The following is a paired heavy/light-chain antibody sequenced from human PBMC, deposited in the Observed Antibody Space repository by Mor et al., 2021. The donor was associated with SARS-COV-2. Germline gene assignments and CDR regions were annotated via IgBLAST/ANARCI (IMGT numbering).Light chain of an antibody. J-gene: IGLJ3*02. CDR2: RDD. CDR3: QVWDTTIWV. CDR1: TIGGIN. Sequence: SYELTQPLSMSVALGQTATITCGVNTIGGINWYQQRPGQAPVLVVYRDDYRPSGIPERFSGSKSGNTATLTISRVQAEDEADYYCQVWDTTIWVFGGGTKLSVL. V-gene: IGLV3-9*01.
Heavy chain of an antibody. V-gene: IGHV3-30-3*01. D-gene: IGHD3-10*01. J-gene: IGHJ4*02. CDR3: ARGRGSRKGAAFDY. CDR1: GFTITSYP. Sequence: QVQLVESGGGVVQPGRSLRLSCAASGFTITSYPMDWVRQAPGKGLEWVALISDDGNKIFYADSVQGRFTISRDNSNNTLFLQMNSLRVEDTAIYYCARGRGSRKGAAFDYWGQGTLVSVSS. CDR2: ISDDGNKI.